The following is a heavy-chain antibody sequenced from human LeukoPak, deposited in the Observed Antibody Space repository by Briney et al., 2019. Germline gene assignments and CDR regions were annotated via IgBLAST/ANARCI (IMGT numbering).Heavy chain of an antibody. Sequence: PGRSLRLSCAASGFTFSSYAMHWVRQAPGKGLEWVAVISYDGSNKYYADSVKGRFTISRDNSKNTLYLQMNSLRAEDTAVYYCARVSRYCSSTSCYWGYYFDYWGQGTLVTVSS. CDR1: GFTFSSYA. CDR3: ARVSRYCSSTSCYWGYYFDY. J-gene: IGHJ4*02. D-gene: IGHD2-2*01. CDR2: ISYDGSNK. V-gene: IGHV3-30-3*01.